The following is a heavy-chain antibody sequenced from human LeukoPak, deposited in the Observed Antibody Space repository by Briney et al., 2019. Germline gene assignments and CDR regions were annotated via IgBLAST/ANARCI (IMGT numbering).Heavy chain of an antibody. CDR3: AKVWGILEWLSFDY. CDR1: GFTFSSYW. CDR2: IKQDGSEK. Sequence: GGSLRLSCAASGFTFSSYWMSWVRQAPGKGLEWVANIKQDGSEKYYVDSVKGRFTISRDNAKNSLYLQMNSLRAEDTAVYYCAKVWGILEWLSFDYWGQGTLVTVSS. J-gene: IGHJ4*02. D-gene: IGHD3-3*01. V-gene: IGHV3-7*03.